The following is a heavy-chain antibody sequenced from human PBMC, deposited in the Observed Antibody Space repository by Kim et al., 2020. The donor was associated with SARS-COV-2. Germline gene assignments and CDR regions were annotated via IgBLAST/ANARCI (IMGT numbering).Heavy chain of an antibody. D-gene: IGHD6-13*01. CDR2: IDPSDSYT. Sequence: GESLKISCKGSGYSFTSYWINWVRQMPGKGLEWMGRIDPSDSYTNYSPSFQGHVTISADKSISTAYLQWSSLKASDTAMYYCARLGSSSSSWEDYWGQGTLVTVSS. CDR1: GYSFTSYW. CDR3: ARLGSSSSSWEDY. V-gene: IGHV5-10-1*01. J-gene: IGHJ4*02.